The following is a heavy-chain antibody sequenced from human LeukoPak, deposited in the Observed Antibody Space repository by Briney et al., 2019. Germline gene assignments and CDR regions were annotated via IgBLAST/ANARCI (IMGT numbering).Heavy chain of an antibody. V-gene: IGHV4-39*07. CDR1: GGSISSSSYY. J-gene: IGHJ4*02. CDR3: ARARVGPYSSSFYFDY. Sequence: SETLSLTCTVSGGSISSSSYYWGWIRQPPGKGLEWIGSIYYSGSTYYNPSLKSRVTISVDTSKNQFSLKLSSVTAADTAVYYCARARVGPYSSSFYFDYWGQGTLVTVSS. D-gene: IGHD6-13*01. CDR2: IYYSGST.